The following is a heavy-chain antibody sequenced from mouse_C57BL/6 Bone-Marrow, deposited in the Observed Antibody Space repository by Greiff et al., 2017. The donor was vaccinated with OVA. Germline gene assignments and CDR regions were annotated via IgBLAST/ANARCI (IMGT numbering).Heavy chain of an antibody. J-gene: IGHJ2*01. V-gene: IGHV1-15*01. Sequence: QVQLKQSGAELVRPGASVTLSCKASGYTFTDYEMHWVKQTPVHGLAWIGAIDPETGGTAYNQKFKGKAILTADKSSSTAYMELRSLTSEDSAVYYCTRSMGWDYWGQGTTLTVSS. CDR2: IDPETGGT. CDR1: GYTFTDYE. D-gene: IGHD2-3*01. CDR3: TRSMGWDY.